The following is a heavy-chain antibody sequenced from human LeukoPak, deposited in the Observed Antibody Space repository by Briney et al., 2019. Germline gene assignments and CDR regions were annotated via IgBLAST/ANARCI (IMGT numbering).Heavy chain of an antibody. Sequence: GGSLRLSCAASGFTFSSHWMSWVRQAPGKGLEWVANIKLDGSEKYYVDSVKGRFTISRDNAKNSLYLQMNSLRAEDTAVYYCARDGGGNSNYYYYGMDVWGQGTTVTVSS. J-gene: IGHJ6*02. CDR2: IKLDGSEK. V-gene: IGHV3-7*01. D-gene: IGHD4-23*01. CDR1: GFTFSSHW. CDR3: ARDGGGNSNYYYYGMDV.